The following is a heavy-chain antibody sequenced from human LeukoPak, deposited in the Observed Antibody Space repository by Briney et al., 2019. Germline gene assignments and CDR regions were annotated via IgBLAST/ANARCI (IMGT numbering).Heavy chain of an antibody. CDR1: GGSISSSSYY. V-gene: IGHV4-39*07. J-gene: IGHJ4*02. CDR2: IYYSGST. D-gene: IGHD6-13*01. Sequence: PSETLSLTCTVSGGSISSSSYYWGWIRQPPGQGLEWIGSIYYSGSTYYNPSLKSRVSISVDTSNNQFSLKLSSVTAADTAVYYCTRDSGGAAAGSYFDYWGQGTLVTVSS. CDR3: TRDSGGAAAGSYFDY.